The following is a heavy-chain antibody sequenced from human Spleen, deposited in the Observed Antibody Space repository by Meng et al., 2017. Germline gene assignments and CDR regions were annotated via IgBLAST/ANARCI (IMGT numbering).Heavy chain of an antibody. CDR1: GFTFGDYA. CDR3: TGSVTTVDY. CDR2: IRSKAYGGTT. D-gene: IGHD4-17*01. J-gene: IGHJ4*01. V-gene: IGHV3-49*04. Sequence: GESLKISCKASGFTFGDYAMSWVRQAPGTGLEWVDFIRSKAYGGTTEYASSVKGRFTISRDDSKSIAYLQMNSLKSEDTAVYYCTGSVTTVDYWGQGTLVTVSS.